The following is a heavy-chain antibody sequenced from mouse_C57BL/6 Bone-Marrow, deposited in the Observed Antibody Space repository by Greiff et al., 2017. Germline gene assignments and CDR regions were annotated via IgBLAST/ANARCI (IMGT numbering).Heavy chain of an antibody. Sequence: VQLQESGAELARPGASVKLSCKVSGYTFTSYGISWVKQRTGQGLEWIGEIYPRSGNTYYNEKFKGKATLTADKSSSTAYMELRSLTSEDSAVYFCASGLLRSYWGQGTLVTVSA. J-gene: IGHJ3*01. V-gene: IGHV1-81*01. D-gene: IGHD2-3*01. CDR1: GYTFTSYG. CDR3: ASGLLRSY. CDR2: IYPRSGNT.